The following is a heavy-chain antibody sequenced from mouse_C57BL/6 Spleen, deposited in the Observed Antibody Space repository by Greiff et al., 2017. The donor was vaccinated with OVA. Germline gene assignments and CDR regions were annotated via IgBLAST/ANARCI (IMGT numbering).Heavy chain of an antibody. V-gene: IGHV5-6*02. CDR1: GFTFSSYG. CDR3: ARRGYSNPYYFDY. Sequence: DVMLVESGGDLVKPGGSLKLSCAASGFTFSSYGMSWVRQTPDKRLEWVATISSGGSYTYYPDSVKGRFTISRDNAKNTLYLQVSSLKSEDTAMYYCARRGYSNPYYFDYWGQGTTLTVSS. CDR2: ISSGGSYT. J-gene: IGHJ2*01. D-gene: IGHD2-5*01.